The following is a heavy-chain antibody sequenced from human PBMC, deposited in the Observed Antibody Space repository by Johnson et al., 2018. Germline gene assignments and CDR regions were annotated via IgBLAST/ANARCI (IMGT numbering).Heavy chain of an antibody. J-gene: IGHJ6*02. Sequence: QVQLVESGGGVVQPGRSLRLSCAASGFTFSSYGMHWVRQAPGKGLEWVAVISYDGRNTYYADSVKGRFTISRNNSKNPMYMQMNSLRAEDKAVYSCARGAYYYYGMDVWGQGTTVTVSS. V-gene: IGHV3-30*03. CDR3: ARGAYYYYGMDV. CDR1: GFTFSSYG. CDR2: ISYDGRNT.